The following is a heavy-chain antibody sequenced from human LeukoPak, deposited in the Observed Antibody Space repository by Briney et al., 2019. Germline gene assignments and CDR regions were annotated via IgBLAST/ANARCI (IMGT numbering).Heavy chain of an antibody. CDR3: ARDGSRGSSAQA. V-gene: IGHV3-21*01. CDR1: GFTFSSYS. D-gene: IGHD6-13*01. J-gene: IGHJ5*02. Sequence: PGGSLRPSCAASGFTFSSYSMNWVRQAPGKGLEWVSSISSSSSYIYYADSVKGRFTISRDNAKNSLYLQMNSLRAEDTAVYYCARDGSRGSSAQAWGQGTLVTVSS. CDR2: ISSSSSYI.